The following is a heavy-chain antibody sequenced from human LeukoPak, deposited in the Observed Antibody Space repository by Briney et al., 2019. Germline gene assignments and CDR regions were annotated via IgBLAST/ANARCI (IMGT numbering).Heavy chain of an antibody. J-gene: IGHJ4*02. CDR1: GGSISSSSYY. CDR2: IYHSGST. D-gene: IGHD1-26*01. Sequence: SENLSLTCTVSGGSISSSSYYWGWIRQTPGKGLEWIGSIYHSGSTFYSPSLKSRVTISVDTSKNQFSLKLSSVTAADTAVYYCASLRERSYYARGFDYWGQGTLVTVSS. V-gene: IGHV4-39*01. CDR3: ASLRERSYYARGFDY.